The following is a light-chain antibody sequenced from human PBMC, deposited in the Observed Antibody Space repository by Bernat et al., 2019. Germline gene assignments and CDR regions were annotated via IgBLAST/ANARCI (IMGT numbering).Light chain of an antibody. CDR3: SSYAGSSIYV. V-gene: IGLV2-8*01. J-gene: IGLJ1*01. CDR2: DVT. CDR1: NSDIGAYDY. Sequence: QSALTQAPSASGSLGQSVTISCTGTNSDIGAYDYVSWYQQHPGKAPKLMIYDVTKRPSGVPDRFSGSKSGNTASLTVSGLQAEDEADCYCSSYAGSSIYVFGTGTRVSIL.